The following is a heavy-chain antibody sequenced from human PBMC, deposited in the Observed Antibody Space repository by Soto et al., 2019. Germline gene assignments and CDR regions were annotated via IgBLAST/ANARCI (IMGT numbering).Heavy chain of an antibody. CDR1: GYTFTNYY. Sequence: ASVKVSCKASGYTFTNYYIHWVRQAPGQGLEWMGIINPSGGSTSYAQRFRGRVTMTRDTSTSTVYMDLSGLRSEDTAVYYCAIEHLISMRHYYFTYWGQGSLVTVSS. J-gene: IGHJ4*02. D-gene: IGHD3-22*01. V-gene: IGHV1-46*01. CDR3: AIEHLISMRHYYFTY. CDR2: INPSGGST.